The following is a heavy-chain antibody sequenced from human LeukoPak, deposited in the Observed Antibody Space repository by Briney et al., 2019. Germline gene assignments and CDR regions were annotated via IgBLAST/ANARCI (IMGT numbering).Heavy chain of an antibody. D-gene: IGHD3-3*01. Sequence: PSETLSLTCTVSGGSISSSSYFWGWIRQPPGKGLEWVGSMYYLGSTFYNPSLRSRVTISVDTSESQFSLKLTSVTAADTAVYYCASSQRWGGYWGQGTLVTVSS. V-gene: IGHV4-39*01. CDR2: MYYLGST. CDR3: ASSQRWGGY. J-gene: IGHJ4*02. CDR1: GGSISSSSYF.